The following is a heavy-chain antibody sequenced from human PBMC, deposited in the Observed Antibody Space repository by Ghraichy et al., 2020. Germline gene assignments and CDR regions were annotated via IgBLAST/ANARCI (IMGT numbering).Heavy chain of an antibody. D-gene: IGHD2-15*01. CDR3: ARGINYFDP. J-gene: IGHJ5*02. CDR1: GYTFTNYG. CDR2: ITPRTGNT. Sequence: VSCKASGYTFTNYGITWVRQAPGQGLEWMGWITPRTGNTQSAQRLQGRVTMTTDTSTDTVYMELRSLRFDDTAVYYCARGINYFDPWGQGTLVTVSS. V-gene: IGHV1-18*04.